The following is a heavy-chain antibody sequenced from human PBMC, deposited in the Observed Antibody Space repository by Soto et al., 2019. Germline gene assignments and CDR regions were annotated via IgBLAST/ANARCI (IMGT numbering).Heavy chain of an antibody. D-gene: IGHD6-19*01. Sequence: QVQLQESGPGLVKPSGTLSLTCAVSGVSISTSNWWGWVRQSPGKGLEWIGDMLHSGATNYNPSLKSQVTISVDKSKNQFALKLNSVTAADTAVYYCAKSVGWYAIDSWGQGTLVIVSS. CDR3: AKSVGWYAIDS. V-gene: IGHV4-4*02. J-gene: IGHJ4*02. CDR2: MLHSGAT. CDR1: GVSISTSNW.